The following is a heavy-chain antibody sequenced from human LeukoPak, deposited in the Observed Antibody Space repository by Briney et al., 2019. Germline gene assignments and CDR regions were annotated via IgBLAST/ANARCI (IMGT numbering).Heavy chain of an antibody. CDR2: ISYDGSNK. D-gene: IGHD1-1*01. CDR3: ARAELETTFFDY. Sequence: GGSLRLSCAASGFTFSSYAMHWVRQAPGKGLEWVAVISYDGSNKYYADSVKGRFTISRGNSKNTLYLQMNSLRAEDTAVYYCARAELETTFFDYWGQGTLVTVSS. V-gene: IGHV3-30-3*01. J-gene: IGHJ4*02. CDR1: GFTFSSYA.